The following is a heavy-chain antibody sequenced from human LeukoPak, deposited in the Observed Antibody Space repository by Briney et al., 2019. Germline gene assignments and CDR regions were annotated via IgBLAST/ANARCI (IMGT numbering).Heavy chain of an antibody. V-gene: IGHV3-30*18. Sequence: GGSLRLSCAASGFTFSSYGMHWVRQAPGKGLEWVAVISYDGSNKYYADSVKGRFTISRDNSKNTLYLQMNSLRAEDTAVYYCAKVGGFGNNFDYWGQGTLVTVSS. CDR1: GFTFSSYG. D-gene: IGHD3-16*01. CDR3: AKVGGFGNNFDY. J-gene: IGHJ4*02. CDR2: ISYDGSNK.